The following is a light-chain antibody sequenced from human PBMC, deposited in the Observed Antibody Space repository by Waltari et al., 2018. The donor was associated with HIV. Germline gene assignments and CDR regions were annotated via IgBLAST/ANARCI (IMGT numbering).Light chain of an antibody. J-gene: IGKJ4*01. CDR3: QQRSNWPPSLT. CDR2: DAS. V-gene: IGKV3-11*01. Sequence: DIVLTQSPATLSLSPGERAALSCTASRSVSTYIAWYQQKPGQAPRLLIYDASHRATGIPARFSGSGSETEFTLTISSLESEDFALYYCQQRSNWPPSLTFGGGTKVEI. CDR1: RSVSTY.